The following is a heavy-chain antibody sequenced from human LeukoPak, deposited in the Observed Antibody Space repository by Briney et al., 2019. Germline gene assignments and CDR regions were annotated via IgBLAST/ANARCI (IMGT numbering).Heavy chain of an antibody. J-gene: IGHJ4*02. CDR1: GFTFSSYA. CDR3: ARQPYYDFWSGYTGFDY. D-gene: IGHD3-3*01. Sequence: GGSLRLSCAASGFTFSSYAMSWVRQAPGKGLEWVSAISGSGGSTYYADSVKGRFTISRDNSKNTLYLQMNSLRAEDTAVYYCARQPYYDFWSGYTGFDYWGQGTLVTVSS. CDR2: ISGSGGST. V-gene: IGHV3-23*01.